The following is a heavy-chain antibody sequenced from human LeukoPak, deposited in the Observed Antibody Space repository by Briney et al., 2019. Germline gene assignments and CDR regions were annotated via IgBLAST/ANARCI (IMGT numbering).Heavy chain of an antibody. Sequence: GASVNVSCKASGYTFTSYDINWVRQATGQGLEWMGWMNPNSGNTGYAQKFQGRVTMTRNTSISTAYMELSSLRSEDTAVYYCASTPDYGDYAYYYGMDVWGQGTTVTVSS. J-gene: IGHJ6*02. CDR3: ASTPDYGDYAYYYGMDV. D-gene: IGHD4-17*01. CDR2: MNPNSGNT. V-gene: IGHV1-8*01. CDR1: GYTFTSYD.